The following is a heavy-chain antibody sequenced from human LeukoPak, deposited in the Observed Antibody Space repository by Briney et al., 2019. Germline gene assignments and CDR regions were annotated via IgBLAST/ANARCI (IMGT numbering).Heavy chain of an antibody. J-gene: IGHJ5*02. CDR1: GFTVSSNY. D-gene: IGHD6-19*01. Sequence: GSLRLSCAASGFTVSSNYMSWIRQPPGKGLEWIGEINHSGSTNYNPSLKSRVTISVDTSKNQFSLKLSSVTAADTAVYYCARVGSSGWSAWGQGTLVTVSS. CDR2: INHSGST. V-gene: IGHV4-34*01. CDR3: ARVGSSGWSA.